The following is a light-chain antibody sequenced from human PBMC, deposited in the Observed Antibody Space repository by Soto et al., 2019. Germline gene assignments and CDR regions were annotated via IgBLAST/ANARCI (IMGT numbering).Light chain of an antibody. Sequence: DIPMTQSPSTPSASVGDRVTITCRASQSISSWLAWYQQKPGKAPKLLIYKASSLESGVPSRFSGSGSGTEFTLTISSLQPDDFATYYCQQYNSYPGTFGQGTKLEIK. V-gene: IGKV1-5*03. CDR1: QSISSW. CDR3: QQYNSYPGT. CDR2: KAS. J-gene: IGKJ2*01.